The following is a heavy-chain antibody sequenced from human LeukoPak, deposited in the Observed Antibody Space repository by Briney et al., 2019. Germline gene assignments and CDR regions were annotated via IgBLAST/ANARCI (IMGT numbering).Heavy chain of an antibody. Sequence: GGSLRLSCAASGFTFSSYWMSWVREAPGKGLEWVANIRQDGSVQNYVDSVKSRFTISRDNPKNSVYLQMSSLRAEDTAVYYCLVTTRSRGFDYWGQGTLVTVSS. V-gene: IGHV3-7*01. CDR2: IRQDGSVQ. J-gene: IGHJ4*02. CDR3: LVTTRSRGFDY. D-gene: IGHD1/OR15-1a*01. CDR1: GFTFSSYW.